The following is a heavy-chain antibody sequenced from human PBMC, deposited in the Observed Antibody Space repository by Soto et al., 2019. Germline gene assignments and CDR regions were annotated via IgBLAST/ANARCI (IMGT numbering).Heavy chain of an antibody. CDR1: GFTFSSYG. D-gene: IGHD3-22*01. CDR2: IWDDGSNK. V-gene: IGHV3-33*01. CDR3: ARERDSSGYTRLDY. J-gene: IGHJ4*02. Sequence: QVQLVESGGGVVQPGRSLRLSCAASGFTFSSYGMHWVRQAPGKGLEWVAVIWDDGSNKYYADSVKGRFTISRDNSKNTLYLQMNSLRAEDTAVYYCARERDSSGYTRLDYWGQGTLVTVSS.